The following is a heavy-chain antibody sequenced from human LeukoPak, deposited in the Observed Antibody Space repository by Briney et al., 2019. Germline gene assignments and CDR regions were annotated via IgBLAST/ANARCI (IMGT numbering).Heavy chain of an antibody. CDR1: GGSISSSNW. J-gene: IGHJ6*02. Sequence: SETLSLTCAVSGGSISSSNWWSWVRQPPGKGLEWIGEIYYIGSTNYNPSLKSRVTISVDKSKNQFSLKLSSVTAADTAVYYCARDRRRASMGYYYYGMDVWGQGTTVTVSS. D-gene: IGHD2/OR15-2a*01. CDR2: IYYIGST. CDR3: ARDRRRASMGYYYYGMDV. V-gene: IGHV4-4*02.